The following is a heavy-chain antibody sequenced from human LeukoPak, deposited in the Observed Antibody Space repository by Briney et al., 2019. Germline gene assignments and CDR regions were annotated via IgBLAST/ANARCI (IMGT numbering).Heavy chain of an antibody. CDR1: GFTFSSYG. V-gene: IGHV3-30*02. D-gene: IGHD1/OR15-1a*01. Sequence: PGGSLRLSCAASGFTFSSYGMHWVRQAPGKGLEWVAFIRYDGSNKYYADSVKGRFTISRDNSKNTLYLQMNSLRAEDTAVYYCAKGPSLAEHGDDAFDIWGQGTMVTVSS. J-gene: IGHJ3*02. CDR3: AKGPSLAEHGDDAFDI. CDR2: IRYDGSNK.